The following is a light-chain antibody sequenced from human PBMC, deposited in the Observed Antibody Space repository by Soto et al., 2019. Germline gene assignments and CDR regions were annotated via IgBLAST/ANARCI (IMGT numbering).Light chain of an antibody. CDR2: NNN. CDR1: SSNIGTNT. Sequence: QSVLTQPPSASGTPGQRVTISCSGSSSNIGTNTVNWYQELPGTAPKLLIYNNNQRPSGVPDRFSGSKSGTSASLAISGLQSEDEADYYCAAWDDSLNGVLVGGGTKLTVL. CDR3: AAWDDSLNGVL. J-gene: IGLJ2*01. V-gene: IGLV1-44*01.